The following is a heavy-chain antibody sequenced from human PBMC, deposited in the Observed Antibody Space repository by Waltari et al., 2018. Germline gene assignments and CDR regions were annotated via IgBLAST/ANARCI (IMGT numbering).Heavy chain of an antibody. J-gene: IGHJ6*02. CDR2: IYYSGNT. D-gene: IGHD6-13*01. V-gene: IGHV4-59*01. CDR3: ARGGLGQQLSRLYYYYYGMDV. CDR1: GGSISSYY. Sequence: QVQLQESGPGLVKPSETLSLTCTVSGGSISSYYWSWIRQPPGKGLEWIGYIYYSGNTNYNPSLKSRVTISVDTSKNQFSLKLSSVTAADTTVYYCARGGLGQQLSRLYYYYYGMDVWGQGTTVTVSS.